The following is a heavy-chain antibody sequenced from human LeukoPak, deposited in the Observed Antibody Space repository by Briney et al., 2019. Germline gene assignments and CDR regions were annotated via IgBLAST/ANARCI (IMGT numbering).Heavy chain of an antibody. CDR3: ARELRYFDWLFSRGAFDI. Sequence: ASVKVSCKASGYTFTGYYMHWVRQVPGQGLEWMGWMNPNSGDANYGQNFQGRVTMTRDTSISTAYMELSRLRSDDTAVYYCARELRYFDWLFSRGAFDIWGQGTMVTVSS. CDR1: GYTFTGYY. CDR2: MNPNSGDA. D-gene: IGHD3-9*01. V-gene: IGHV1-2*02. J-gene: IGHJ3*02.